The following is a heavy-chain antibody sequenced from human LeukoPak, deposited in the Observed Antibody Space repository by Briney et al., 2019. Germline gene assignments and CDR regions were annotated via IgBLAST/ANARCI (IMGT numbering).Heavy chain of an antibody. J-gene: IGHJ4*02. Sequence: PGGSLRLSCAASGFTFSSYAMSWVRQAPGKGREWVSAISGSGGSTYYADSVKGRFTISRDNSKNTLYLQMNSLRAEDTAVYYCAKGGQWLVQRPYYFDYWGQGTLVTVSS. CDR2: ISGSGGST. CDR1: GFTFSSYA. D-gene: IGHD6-19*01. CDR3: AKGGQWLVQRPYYFDY. V-gene: IGHV3-23*01.